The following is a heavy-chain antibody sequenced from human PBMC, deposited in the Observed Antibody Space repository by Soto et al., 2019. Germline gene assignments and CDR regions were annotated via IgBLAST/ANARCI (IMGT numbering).Heavy chain of an antibody. V-gene: IGHV1-2*04. D-gene: IGHD3-9*01. CDR1: GYSFAGYY. CDR3: ARASVGILTHSDY. CDR2: INPNSGGT. Sequence: GASVKVSCKASGYSFAGYYMHWGRQAPGQGLEWMGWINPNSGGTNYAQKFQGWVTMTRDTSISTAYMELSRLRSDDTAVYYCARASVGILTHSDYWGQGTLVTVSS. J-gene: IGHJ4*02.